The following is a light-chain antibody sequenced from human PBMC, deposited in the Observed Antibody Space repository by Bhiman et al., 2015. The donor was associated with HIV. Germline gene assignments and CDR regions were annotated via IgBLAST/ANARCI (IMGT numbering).Light chain of an antibody. V-gene: IGLV2-14*01. J-gene: IGLJ1*01. CDR2: DVS. CDR1: SSDVGGYHY. CDR3: SSLTSSLTYV. Sequence: QSALTQPASVSGSPGQSITISCTGTSSDVGGYHYVSWYQQHPGKAPKLMIYDVSNRPSGVSNRFSGSKSGNTASLTISGLQAEDEADYYCSSLTSSLTYVFGTRDQRHRP.